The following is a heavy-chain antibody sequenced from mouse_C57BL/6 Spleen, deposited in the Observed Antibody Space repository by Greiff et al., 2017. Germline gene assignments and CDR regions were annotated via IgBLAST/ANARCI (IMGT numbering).Heavy chain of an antibody. Sequence: QVQLQQPGAELVKPGASVKLSCKASGYTFTSYWMQWVKQRPGQGLEWIGEIDPSDSYTNYNQKFKGKATLTVDTSSSTAYLQLSILTSEDSAVYYCARLGITPKDYWGQGTSGTVSS. CDR3: ARLGITPKDY. J-gene: IGHJ4*01. CDR2: IDPSDSYT. V-gene: IGHV1-50*01. CDR1: GYTFTSYW. D-gene: IGHD1-1*01.